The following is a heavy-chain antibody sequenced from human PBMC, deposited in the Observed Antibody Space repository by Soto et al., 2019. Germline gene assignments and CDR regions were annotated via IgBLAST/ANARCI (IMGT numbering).Heavy chain of an antibody. CDR1: GGSFSGYY. Sequence: SETLSLTCAVYGGSFSGYYWSWIRQPPGKGLEWIGEINHSGSTNYNPSLKSRVTISVDTSKNQFSLKLSSVTAADTAVYYCARLGHWYYDFWSGYYTTSPYFDYWGQGTLVTVSS. D-gene: IGHD3-3*01. CDR2: INHSGST. CDR3: ARLGHWYYDFWSGYYTTSPYFDY. J-gene: IGHJ4*02. V-gene: IGHV4-34*01.